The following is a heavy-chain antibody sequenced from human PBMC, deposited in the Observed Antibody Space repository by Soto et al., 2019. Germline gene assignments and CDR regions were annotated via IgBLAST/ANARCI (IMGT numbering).Heavy chain of an antibody. J-gene: IGHJ6*02. CDR2: IYHSGST. D-gene: IGHD3-22*01. CDR1: GGSISSSHW. V-gene: IGHV4-4*02. CDR3: ARDGEYYSDSSGRLDF. Sequence: SETLSLTCAVSGGSISSSHWWTWVRQPPGKGLEWIGEIYHSGSTNYNPSLKSRVTISVDKSKNQFSLWLGSVTAADTAVYYCARDGEYYSDSSGRLDFWGQGTTVTVSS.